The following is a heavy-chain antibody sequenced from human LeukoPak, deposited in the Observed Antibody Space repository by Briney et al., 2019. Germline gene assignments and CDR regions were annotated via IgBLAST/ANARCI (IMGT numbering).Heavy chain of an antibody. D-gene: IGHD6-19*01. CDR2: INAGNGNT. CDR3: ASHSYSSGPYYFDY. Sequence: ASVKVSCKASGYTFTSYDINWVRQATGQGLEWMGWINAGNGNTKYSQKFQGRVTITRDTSASTAYMELSSLRSEDTAVYYCASHSYSSGPYYFDYWGQGTLVTVSS. J-gene: IGHJ4*02. CDR1: GYTFTSYD. V-gene: IGHV1-3*01.